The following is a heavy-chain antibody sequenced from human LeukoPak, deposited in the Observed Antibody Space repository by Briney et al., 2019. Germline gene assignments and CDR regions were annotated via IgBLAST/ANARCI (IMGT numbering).Heavy chain of an antibody. CDR3: ARVKEQWPHCHFDY. J-gene: IGHJ4*02. CDR1: GGSISSTYY. D-gene: IGHD6-19*01. Sequence: SETLSLTCTVSGGSISSTYYWGWIRQPPGKGLEWIGNIYYSGSPHYDPSLRSRVTISVDTSKNQFSLKLSSVTAADTAVYYCARVKEQWPHCHFDYWGQGTLVTVSS. V-gene: IGHV4-39*07. CDR2: IYYSGSP.